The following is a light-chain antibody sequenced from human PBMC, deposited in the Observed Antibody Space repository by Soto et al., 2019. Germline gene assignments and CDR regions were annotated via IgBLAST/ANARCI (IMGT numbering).Light chain of an antibody. CDR1: QSVLYSSNNKNY. CDR2: WAS. V-gene: IGKV4-1*01. CDR3: QQYYSTPWK. J-gene: IGKJ1*01. Sequence: DIVMTQSPDSLAVSLGERATINCKSSQSVLYSSNNKNYLAWYQQKPGQPPKLLIYWASTRESGVPDRFSGSGSVTDFTLTISSLQAEDVAVYYCQQYYSTPWKFGQGTKVEIK.